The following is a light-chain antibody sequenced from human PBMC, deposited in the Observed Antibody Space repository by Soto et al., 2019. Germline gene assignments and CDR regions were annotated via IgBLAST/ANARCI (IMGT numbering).Light chain of an antibody. CDR1: NSNIGSNS. Sequence: QSVLTQPPSASGTPGQRVTISCSGTNSNIGSNSVHWFQQLPGTAPKLLIRNDQRPSGVPDRFSGSKSGTSASLAISGLRSEDEDDYYCAAWDDSLRGRVFGGGTKLTVL. V-gene: IGLV1-47*01. J-gene: IGLJ3*02. CDR3: AAWDDSLRGRV. CDR2: RND.